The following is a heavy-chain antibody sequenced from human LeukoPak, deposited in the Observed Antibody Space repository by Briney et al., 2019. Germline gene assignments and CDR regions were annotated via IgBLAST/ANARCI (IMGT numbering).Heavy chain of an antibody. V-gene: IGHV1-2*02. J-gene: IGHJ5*02. D-gene: IGHD2-2*01. CDR2: INPNSGGT. Sequence: GASVKVSCKASGYTFTGYYMHWVRQAPGQGLEWMGWINPNSGGTNYAQKFQGRVTMTRDTSISTAYMELSRLRSDDTAVYYCARVAVPAAIWFDPWGQGTLVTVSS. CDR3: ARVAVPAAIWFDP. CDR1: GYTFTGYY.